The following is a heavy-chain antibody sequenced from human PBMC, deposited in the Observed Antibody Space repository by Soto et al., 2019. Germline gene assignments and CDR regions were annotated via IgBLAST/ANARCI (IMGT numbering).Heavy chain of an antibody. D-gene: IGHD3-10*01. CDR1: GGTFSSYA. V-gene: IGHV1-69*13. CDR3: ARKSGSSYYYYYYGMDV. CDR2: IIPIFGTA. J-gene: IGHJ6*02. Sequence: GASVKVSCKASGGTFSSYAISWVRQAPGQGLEWMGGIIPIFGTANYAQKFQGRVTITADESTSTAYMELSSLRSEDTAVYYCARKSGSSYYYYYYGMDVWGQGTTVTVSS.